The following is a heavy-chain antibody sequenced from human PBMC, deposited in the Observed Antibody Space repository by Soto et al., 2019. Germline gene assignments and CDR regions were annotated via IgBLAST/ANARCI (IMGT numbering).Heavy chain of an antibody. CDR2: IYYSGST. CDR3: ARQQQTIRGYYYYGMDV. D-gene: IGHD6-13*01. Sequence: QLQLQESGPGLVKPSETLSLTCTVSGGSISSSSYYWGWIRQPPGKGLEWIGSIYYSGSTYYNPSLKSRVTISGDTSKSQFSLKLSSVTAADTAVYYCARQQQTIRGYYYYGMDVWGQGTTVTVSS. CDR1: GGSISSSSYY. V-gene: IGHV4-39*01. J-gene: IGHJ6*02.